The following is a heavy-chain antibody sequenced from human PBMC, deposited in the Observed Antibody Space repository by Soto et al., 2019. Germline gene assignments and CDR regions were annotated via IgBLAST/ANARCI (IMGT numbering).Heavy chain of an antibody. V-gene: IGHV3-53*01. D-gene: IGHD3-10*01. CDR3: GAKPGGGGY. CDR1: GFTVSNNY. Sequence: EVQLVESGGGLIQPGGSLRLSCAVSGFTVSNNYMSWVRQAPGKGLEGVSVIYSGGYTAYGDSVKGRFTISRDNSKNTPLLQRNSRGPAAPAGDYGGAKPGGGGYWGQGTLVTVSS. J-gene: IGHJ4*02. CDR2: IYSGGYT.